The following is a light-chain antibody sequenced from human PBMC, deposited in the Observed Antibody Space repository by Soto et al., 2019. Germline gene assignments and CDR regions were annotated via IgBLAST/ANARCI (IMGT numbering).Light chain of an antibody. Sequence: DIQMTQSPSSLSASVGDRVTITCRASQSISSYLNWYQPKPGKAPKLLIYAASSLQSGVPSRFSGSGAGTDFHLTISSLQPEDFATYYCQLSYRTPGTFGQGTKVEIK. CDR2: AAS. CDR1: QSISSY. V-gene: IGKV1-39*01. CDR3: QLSYRTPGT. J-gene: IGKJ1*01.